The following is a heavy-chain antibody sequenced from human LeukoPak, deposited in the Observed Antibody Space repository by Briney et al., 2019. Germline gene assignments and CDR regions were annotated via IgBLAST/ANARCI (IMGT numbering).Heavy chain of an antibody. CDR1: GFTFSDAW. D-gene: IGHD2-2*01. J-gene: IGHJ4*02. Sequence: PGGSLRLSCAASGFTFSDAWMSWVRHAPGKRVEWVVRFKSKVHCGTTHYAAPVNGRFTISREDSENRLFLQMDSLKTEDTGVYYCSGHRTSCDYWGQGTLVTVSS. V-gene: IGHV3-15*01. CDR2: FKSKVHCGTT. CDR3: SGHRTSCDY.